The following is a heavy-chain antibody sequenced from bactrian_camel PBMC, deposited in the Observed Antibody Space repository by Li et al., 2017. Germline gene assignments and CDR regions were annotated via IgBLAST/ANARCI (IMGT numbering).Heavy chain of an antibody. CDR2: FYTGVGNV. Sequence: VQLVESGGDSVQAGGPLRLSCEVRGASDGSGWMAWFRQTPGEEREGVAAFYTGVGNVYCDDSLKGRFTISHDNARNTLFLQMNSLKPEDTGMYFCAADETTGLRGRCPKSLAPPLFAFWGQGTQVTVS. J-gene: IGHJ4*01. CDR1: GASDGSGW. D-gene: IGHD1*01. CDR3: AADETTGLRGRCPKSLAPPLFAF. V-gene: IGHV3S1*01.